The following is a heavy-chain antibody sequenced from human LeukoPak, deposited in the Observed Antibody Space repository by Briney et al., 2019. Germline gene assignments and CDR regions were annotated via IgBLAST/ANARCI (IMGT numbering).Heavy chain of an antibody. J-gene: IGHJ4*02. V-gene: IGHV3-74*01. CDR2: ISTDGYTT. CDR3: VVGGSPGY. Sequence: GGSLRLSCAASGLAFSAYKTHWVRQAPRKGLVWVSRISTDGYTTDYADFVQGRFTASRDNTKNTWSLEMNSLRAEDTAVYYCVVGGSPGYWGQGTLVTVSS. CDR1: GLAFSAYK. D-gene: IGHD2-15*01.